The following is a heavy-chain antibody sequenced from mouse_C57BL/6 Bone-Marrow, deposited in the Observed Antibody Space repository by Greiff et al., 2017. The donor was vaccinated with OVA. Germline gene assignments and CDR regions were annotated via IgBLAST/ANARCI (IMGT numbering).Heavy chain of an antibody. CDR1: GFTFSSYA. J-gene: IGHJ2*01. CDR2: ISSGGDYI. V-gene: IGHV5-9-1*02. Sequence: EVNVVESGEGLVKPGGSLKLSCAASGFTFSSYAMSWVRQTPEKRLEWVAYISSGGDYIYYADTVKGRFTISRDNARNTLYLQMSSLKSEDTAMYYCTRGPFLIYYYGSSYDYFDYWGQGTTLTVSS. D-gene: IGHD1-1*01. CDR3: TRGPFLIYYYGSSYDYFDY.